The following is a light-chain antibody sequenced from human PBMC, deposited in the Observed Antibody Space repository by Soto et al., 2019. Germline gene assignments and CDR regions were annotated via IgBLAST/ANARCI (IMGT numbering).Light chain of an antibody. V-gene: IGKV3-20*01. CDR3: QQWGT. CDR2: GAS. Sequence: EIVLTQSPGTLSLSPGERATLSCRASQSISSSNLAWYQQKPGQAPRLLICGASSRATGIPDRFSGSGSGTDFTLTISRLEPEDFAVYYCQQWGTFGQGTKVEVK. J-gene: IGKJ1*01. CDR1: QSISSSN.